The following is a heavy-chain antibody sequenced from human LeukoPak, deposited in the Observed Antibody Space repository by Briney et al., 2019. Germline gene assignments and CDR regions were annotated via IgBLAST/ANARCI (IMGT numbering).Heavy chain of an antibody. D-gene: IGHD2-15*01. J-gene: IGHJ5*02. CDR1: GGTFSNYA. CDR2: IIPIFGTA. Sequence: ASVKVSCKASGGTFSNYAISWVRQAPGQGLEWMGGIIPIFGTANYAQKFQGRVTITGDESTSTAYMELSSLRSADTAVYYCARDSQYCSGGSCYLGFDPWGQGTLVTVSS. V-gene: IGHV1-69*13. CDR3: ARDSQYCSGGSCYLGFDP.